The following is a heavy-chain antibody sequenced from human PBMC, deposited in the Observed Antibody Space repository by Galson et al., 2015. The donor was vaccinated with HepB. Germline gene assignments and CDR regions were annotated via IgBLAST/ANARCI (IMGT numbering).Heavy chain of an antibody. Sequence: QSGAEVEKPGESLKISCKASGYSFNTYWIGWVRQMPGKGLEWMGIIYPGDSETKYSPSFQGQVTISVDKSNTTAHLQWTSLKASDTAIYYCARVSSPQGSGWPYRYYYYGMDVWGQGTTVTVSS. CDR1: GYSFNTYW. V-gene: IGHV5-51*03. D-gene: IGHD4-11*01. CDR2: IYPGDSET. J-gene: IGHJ6*02. CDR3: ARVSSPQGSGWPYRYYYYGMDV.